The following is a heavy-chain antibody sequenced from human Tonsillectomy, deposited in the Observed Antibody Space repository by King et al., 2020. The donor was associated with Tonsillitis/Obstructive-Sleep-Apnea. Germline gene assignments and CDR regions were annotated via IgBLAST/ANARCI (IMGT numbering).Heavy chain of an antibody. V-gene: IGHV4-61*01. Sequence: VQLQESGPGLVKPSETLSLTCTVSGGSVSSGSYYWSWIRQPPGKGLEWIGYIYYSGSTNYNPSLKSRVTISVDTSKNQFSLKLSSVTAADTAVYYCAGDGGGGDYDILTGYSDWGQGTLVTVSS. D-gene: IGHD3-9*01. CDR3: AGDGGGGDYDILTGYSD. CDR1: GGSVSSGSYY. CDR2: IYYSGST. J-gene: IGHJ4*02.